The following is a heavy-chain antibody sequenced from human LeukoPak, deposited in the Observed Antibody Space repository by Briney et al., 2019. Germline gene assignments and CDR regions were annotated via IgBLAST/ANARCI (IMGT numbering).Heavy chain of an antibody. CDR2: INHSGST. Sequence: SETLSLTCAVYGGSFSGYYWSWIRQPPGKGLEWIGEINHSGSTNYNPSLKSRVTISVDTSKNQFSLKLSSVTAADTAVYSCARHGRGNYYYFPNRGNWFDPWGQGTLVTVSS. V-gene: IGHV4-34*01. D-gene: IGHD1-26*01. CDR3: ARHGRGNYYYFPNRGNWFDP. CDR1: GGSFSGYY. J-gene: IGHJ5*02.